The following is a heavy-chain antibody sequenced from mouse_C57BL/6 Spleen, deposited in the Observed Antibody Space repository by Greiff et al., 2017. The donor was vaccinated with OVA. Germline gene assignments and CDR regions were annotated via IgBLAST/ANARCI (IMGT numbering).Heavy chain of an antibody. Sequence: QVQLQQPGAELVKPGASVKMSCKASGYTFTSYWITWVKQRPGQGLEWIGDIYPGSGSTNYNEKFKSKATLTVDTSSSTAYMQLSSLTSEDSAVYYCARRRDYYGSSYGNYFDYWGQGTTLTVSS. D-gene: IGHD1-1*01. V-gene: IGHV1-55*01. CDR3: ARRRDYYGSSYGNYFDY. CDR1: GYTFTSYW. J-gene: IGHJ2*01. CDR2: IYPGSGST.